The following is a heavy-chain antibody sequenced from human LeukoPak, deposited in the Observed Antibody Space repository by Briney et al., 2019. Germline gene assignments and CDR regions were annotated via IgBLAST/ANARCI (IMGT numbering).Heavy chain of an antibody. CDR1: GGSISSGDYY. V-gene: IGHV4-30-4*01. J-gene: IGHJ4*02. D-gene: IGHD6-6*01. Sequence: SQTLSLTCTVSGGSISSGDYYWSWIRQPPGKGLEWIGYIYYSVTTYYNPSLMSRVAISVGTSKNQFSLKLSSVTAADTAVYYCARAVYSTSAGIDYWGQGTLVTVSS. CDR2: IYYSVTT. CDR3: ARAVYSTSAGIDY.